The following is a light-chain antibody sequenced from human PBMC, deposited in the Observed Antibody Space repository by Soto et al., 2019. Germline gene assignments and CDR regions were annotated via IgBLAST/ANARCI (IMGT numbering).Light chain of an antibody. CDR3: QQSNSPPFS. Sequence: DIQMTQSPSSLSASVGDRVTITCRASQTISSYLNWYQQKLGKAPKLLIYAASSLQSGVPSRFSGSGSGTDFTLTFSSLQPEDFATYFCQQSNSPPFSFGQGTKLQT. V-gene: IGKV1-39*01. CDR2: AAS. J-gene: IGKJ2*03. CDR1: QTISSY.